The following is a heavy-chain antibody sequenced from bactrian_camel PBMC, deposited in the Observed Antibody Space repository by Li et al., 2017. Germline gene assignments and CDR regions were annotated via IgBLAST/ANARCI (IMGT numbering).Heavy chain of an antibody. D-gene: IGHD2*01. J-gene: IGHJ6*01. CDR1: GVISFISC. CDR3: AASVNARYCSGPYLVRAQEAGTAY. Sequence: HVQLVESGGGSVQPGGALRLSCAYSGVISFISCMGWFRQAPGKEAEGVAAIDESGTSSYFDSAKGRFTISRHISNNTLSLQMNNLNSEDTAMYYCAASVNARYCSGPYLVRAQEAGTAYRGQGTQVTVSS. V-gene: IGHV3S53*01. CDR2: IDESGTS.